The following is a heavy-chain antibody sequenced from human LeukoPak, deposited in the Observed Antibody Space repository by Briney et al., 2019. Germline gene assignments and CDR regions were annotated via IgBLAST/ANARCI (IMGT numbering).Heavy chain of an antibody. V-gene: IGHV3-53*01. Sequence: GGSLRLSCVASGFIVSSNYMSWVRQAPGKGLEWVSVIYSGGRTYYADSVKGRFTISGDNSKSTLYLQMNSLRAEDTAVYYCARGDVYFDYWGQGTLVTVPS. CDR3: ARGDVYFDY. J-gene: IGHJ4*02. CDR2: IYSGGRT. CDR1: GFIVSSNY. D-gene: IGHD2-21*02.